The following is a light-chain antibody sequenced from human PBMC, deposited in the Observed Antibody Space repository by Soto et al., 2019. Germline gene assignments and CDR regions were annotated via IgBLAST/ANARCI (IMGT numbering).Light chain of an antibody. CDR1: HIGGKS. CDR2: YDS. J-gene: IGLJ2*01. V-gene: IGLV3-21*04. CDR3: QVWDGSSDRVV. Sequence: SYELTQPPSVSVDPGETAGISCGGDHIGGKSVHWYPQKPGQAPVLVIFYDSDRPSGIPERFSASNSENTATLTISRVEAGDEADYYCQVWDGSSDRVVFGGGTKLTVL.